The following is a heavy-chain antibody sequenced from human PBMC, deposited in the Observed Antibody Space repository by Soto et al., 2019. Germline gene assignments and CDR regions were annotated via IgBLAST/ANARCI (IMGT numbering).Heavy chain of an antibody. CDR2: INHSGST. D-gene: IGHD3-10*01. J-gene: IGHJ4*02. CDR3: ASWRSGSYYNVSRDSDY. Sequence: SETLSLTCAVYGGSFSGYYWSWIRQPPGKGLEWIGEINHSGSTNYNPSLKSRVTISVDTSKNQFSLKLSSVTAADTAVYYCASWRSGSYYNVSRDSDYWGQGTLVTVSS. V-gene: IGHV4-34*01. CDR1: GGSFSGYY.